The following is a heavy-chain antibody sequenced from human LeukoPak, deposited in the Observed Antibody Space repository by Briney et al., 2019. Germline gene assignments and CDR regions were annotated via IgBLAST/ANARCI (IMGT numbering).Heavy chain of an antibody. D-gene: IGHD5-12*01. CDR3: ARSGGRYSGYDLTPFDY. J-gene: IGHJ4*02. Sequence: VASVTVSFKAPGYTFTSYGISWVRQAPGQGLEWMGWISAYNGNTNYAQKLQGRVTMTTDTSTSTAYMELRSLRSDDTAVYYCARSGGRYSGYDLTPFDYWGQGTLVTVSS. CDR2: ISAYNGNT. V-gene: IGHV1-18*01. CDR1: GYTFTSYG.